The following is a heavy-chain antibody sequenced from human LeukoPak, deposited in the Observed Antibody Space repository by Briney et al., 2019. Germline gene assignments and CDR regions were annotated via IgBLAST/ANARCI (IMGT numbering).Heavy chain of an antibody. CDR2: ISGSGGGT. CDR1: GLTFSSHG. V-gene: IGHV3-23*01. D-gene: IGHD3-10*01. Sequence: GGSLRHFCSGSGLTFSSHGMSWVRQAPGKGLEWVSLISGSGGGTYYADSVKGRFTISRDNSKNTLYLQMDSLRADDTAVYYCARDSGSGSWPMYYFDYWGKATLVTVSS. J-gene: IGHJ4*02. CDR3: ARDSGSGSWPMYYFDY.